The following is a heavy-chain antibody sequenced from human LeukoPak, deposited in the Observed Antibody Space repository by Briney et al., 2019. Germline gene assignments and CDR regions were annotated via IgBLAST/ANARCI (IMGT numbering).Heavy chain of an antibody. Sequence: ASVKVSCKASGYTFTSYYMHWVRQAPGQGLECIGIINPSGGSTSYAQKFQGRVTMTRDTSTSTVYMELSSLRSEDTAVYYCARDERDGSKQPPRLVYWGQGTLVTVSS. V-gene: IGHV1-46*01. J-gene: IGHJ4*02. CDR2: INPSGGST. CDR1: GYTFTSYY. CDR3: ARDERDGSKQPPRLVY. D-gene: IGHD5-24*01.